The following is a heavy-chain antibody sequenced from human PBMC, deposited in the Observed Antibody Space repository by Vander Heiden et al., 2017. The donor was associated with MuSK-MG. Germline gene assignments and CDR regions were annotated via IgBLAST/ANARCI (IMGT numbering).Heavy chain of an antibody. Sequence: VPLVASGGGVVQPGRALRPSCGAPGFPFRSYGMHWVRQAPGKGLEWVAVIWYDGSDKYYADSVGGRFTISRDNSKSTVYLQMNSLRAEDTAVYYCVTQRITMVRGVINDYWGQGTLVTVSS. D-gene: IGHD3-10*01. J-gene: IGHJ4*02. CDR3: VTQRITMVRGVINDY. CDR2: IWYDGSDK. V-gene: IGHV3-33*01. CDR1: GFPFRSYG.